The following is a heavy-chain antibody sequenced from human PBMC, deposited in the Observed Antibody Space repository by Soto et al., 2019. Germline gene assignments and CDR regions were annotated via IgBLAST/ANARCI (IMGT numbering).Heavy chain of an antibody. V-gene: IGHV1-18*01. CDR1: GYTFTSYG. CDR2: ISAYNGNT. D-gene: IGHD5-18*01. Sequence: ASLKVSCKASGYTFTSYGISWVRQAPGQGLEWMGWISAYNGNTNYAQKLQGRVTMTTDTSTSTAYMELRSLRSDDTAVYYCARDRVDTRDYYYYGMDVWGQGTTVTVSS. CDR3: ARDRVDTRDYYYYGMDV. J-gene: IGHJ6*02.